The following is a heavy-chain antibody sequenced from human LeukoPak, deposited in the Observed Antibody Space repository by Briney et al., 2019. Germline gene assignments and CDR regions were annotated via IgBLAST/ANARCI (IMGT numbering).Heavy chain of an antibody. D-gene: IGHD5-18*01. J-gene: IGHJ4*02. V-gene: IGHV4-61*05. CDR3: AGRGYSYGNDY. Sequence: SETLSLTCTVSGGSISSSSYYWGWIRQPPGKGLEWIGYIYYSGSTNYNPSLKSRVTISVDTSKNQFSLKLSSVTAADTAVYYCAGRGYSYGNDYWGQGTLVTVSS. CDR1: GGSISSSSYY. CDR2: IYYSGST.